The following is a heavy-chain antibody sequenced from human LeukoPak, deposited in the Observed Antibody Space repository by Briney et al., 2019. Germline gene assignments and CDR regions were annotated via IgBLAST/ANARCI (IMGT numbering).Heavy chain of an antibody. J-gene: IGHJ6*03. Sequence: GGSLRLSCAASGFTFDDYAMQWVRQAPGKGLEWVSGISWHSRSIAYADSVKGRFTISRDNAKNSLYLQMNSLRAEDTAVYYCAGDASLSGYSYGYAYYYSYYYMDVWGKGTTVTVSS. CDR1: GFTFDDYA. D-gene: IGHD5-18*01. V-gene: IGHV3-9*01. CDR2: ISWHSRSI. CDR3: AGDASLSGYSYGYAYYYSYYYMDV.